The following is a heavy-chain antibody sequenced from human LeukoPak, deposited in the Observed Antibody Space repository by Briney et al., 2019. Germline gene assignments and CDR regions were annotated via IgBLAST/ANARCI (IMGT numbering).Heavy chain of an antibody. D-gene: IGHD6-19*01. V-gene: IGHV4-59*01. J-gene: IGHJ3*02. Sequence: SETLSLTCTVSGGSISSYYWNWIRQPPGKGLEWIGYIYYSGSTNYNPSLKSRVTISVDTSKNQFSLKLSSVTAADTAVYYCARAERGYSSGWYSGFDIWGRGTMVTVSS. CDR1: GGSISSYY. CDR3: ARAERGYSSGWYSGFDI. CDR2: IYYSGST.